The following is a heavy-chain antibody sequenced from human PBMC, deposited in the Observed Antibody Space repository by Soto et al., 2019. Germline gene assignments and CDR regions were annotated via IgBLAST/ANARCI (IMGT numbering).Heavy chain of an antibody. J-gene: IGHJ3*02. CDR2: IYSGGST. CDR3: AGGGGTVTTYDAFDI. D-gene: IGHD4-4*01. Sequence: ESGGGLVPPGGSLRLSCAASGFTVSSNYMSWVRQAPGKGLEWVSVIYSGGSTYYADSVKGRFTISRDNSKNTLYLQMNSLRAEDTAVYYCAGGGGTVTTYDAFDIRGQGTMVTVSS. V-gene: IGHV3-66*01. CDR1: GFTVSSNY.